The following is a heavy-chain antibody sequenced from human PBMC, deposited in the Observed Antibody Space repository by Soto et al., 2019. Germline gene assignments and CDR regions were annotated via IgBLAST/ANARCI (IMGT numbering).Heavy chain of an antibody. CDR3: ARVAVVVYWYFDL. CDR2: ISSSSSYI. J-gene: IGHJ2*01. V-gene: IGHV3-21*01. Sequence: EVQLVESGGGLVKPGGSLRLSCAASGFTFSSYSMNWVRQAPGKGLEWVSSISSSSSYIYYADSVKGRFTISRDNAKNSLYLQMNSLRAEDTAVYYCARVAVVVYWYFDLWGRGTLVTVSS. CDR1: GFTFSSYS. D-gene: IGHD3-22*01.